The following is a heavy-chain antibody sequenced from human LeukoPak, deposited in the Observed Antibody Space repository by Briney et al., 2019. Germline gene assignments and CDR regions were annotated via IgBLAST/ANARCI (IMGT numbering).Heavy chain of an antibody. J-gene: IGHJ6*03. CDR1: GGTFSSYA. CDR3: ARSPNLYYDFWSGYHKDYYYYMDV. Sequence: ASVKVSCKASGGTFSSYAISWVRQAPGQGLEWMGRIIPIFGTANYAQKFQGRVTITTDESTSTAYMELISLRSEDTAVYYCARSPNLYYDFWSGYHKDYYYYMDVWGKGTTVTVPS. V-gene: IGHV1-69*05. D-gene: IGHD3-3*01. CDR2: IIPIFGTA.